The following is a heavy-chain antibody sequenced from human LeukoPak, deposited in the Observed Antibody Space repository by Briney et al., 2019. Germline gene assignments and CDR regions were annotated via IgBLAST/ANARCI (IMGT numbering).Heavy chain of an antibody. V-gene: IGHV3-11*01. Sequence: GESLRLSCAASGFTFSDYYMSWIRQAPGKGLEWVSYISSSGSTIYYADSVKGRFTISRDNAKNSLYLQMNSLRAEDTAVYYCARDIRAAVLRYFDWFNGMDVWGQGTTVTVSS. D-gene: IGHD3-9*01. CDR2: ISSSGSTI. CDR3: ARDIRAAVLRYFDWFNGMDV. CDR1: GFTFSDYY. J-gene: IGHJ6*02.